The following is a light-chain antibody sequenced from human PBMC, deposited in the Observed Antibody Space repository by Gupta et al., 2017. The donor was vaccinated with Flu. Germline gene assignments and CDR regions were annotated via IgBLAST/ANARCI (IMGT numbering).Light chain of an antibody. J-gene: IGLJ1*01. Sequence: QPALTQPASVSGSPGQSITISCPAFISDVDDFTYFSWFQQHPDAAPKHLIYEVSYRPSWVSDRFSGSKSGSTASLTISDLQAEDEADYYCASSSGLTLGVFGPGTKVTVL. CDR3: ASSSGLTLGV. CDR2: EVS. V-gene: IGLV2-14*01. CDR1: ISDVDDFTY.